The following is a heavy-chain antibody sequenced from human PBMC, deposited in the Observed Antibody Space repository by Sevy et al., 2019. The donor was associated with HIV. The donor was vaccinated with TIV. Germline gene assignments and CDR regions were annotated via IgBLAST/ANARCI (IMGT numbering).Heavy chain of an antibody. CDR2: IHHSGST. Sequence: SETLSLTCSVSGASISSTIYYWAWIRQSPGKGLEWFGSIHHSGSTYYNLSLKSRVTISVDTSKNQFSLKMNSVTAADTDVYYCAKHCSHYFDNSGYGEAFDIWGQGTKVTVS. D-gene: IGHD3-22*01. CDR1: GASISSTIYY. V-gene: IGHV4-39*01. J-gene: IGHJ3*02. CDR3: AKHCSHYFDNSGYGEAFDI.